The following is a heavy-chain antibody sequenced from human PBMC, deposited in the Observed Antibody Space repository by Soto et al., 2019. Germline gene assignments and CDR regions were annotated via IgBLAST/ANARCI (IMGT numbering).Heavy chain of an antibody. Sequence: QVHLQESGPGLVKPSQTLSLTCTVSGGSLTSNGYYWSWIRQRPEKGLEWLGYIYYSGTTHFNPSLKSRLSISMDTSNNQFSLNLTSVTAADTAVYCCARDLLYRAVFEIWGQGTLVTVSA. J-gene: IGHJ3*02. D-gene: IGHD3-3*01. V-gene: IGHV4-31*03. CDR3: ARDLLYRAVFEI. CDR2: IYYSGTT. CDR1: GGSLTSNGYY.